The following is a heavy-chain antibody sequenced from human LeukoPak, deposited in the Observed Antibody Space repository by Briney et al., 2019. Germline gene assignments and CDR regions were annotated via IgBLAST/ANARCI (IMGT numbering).Heavy chain of an antibody. D-gene: IGHD1-14*01. Sequence: GGSLRLSCAASGFKFDAYLMSWVRQAPGKGLEWVSSISDSGGSTHYAESVRGRFSLSRDNFEKTLHLQMNRLRAEDTAVYYCAKGKINHDGAFDIWGQGTRVIVAS. J-gene: IGHJ3*02. CDR1: GFKFDAYL. V-gene: IGHV3-23*01. CDR3: AKGKINHDGAFDI. CDR2: ISDSGGST.